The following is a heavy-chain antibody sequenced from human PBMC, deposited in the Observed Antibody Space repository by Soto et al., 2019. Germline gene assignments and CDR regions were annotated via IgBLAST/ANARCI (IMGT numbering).Heavy chain of an antibody. CDR1: GFTFDASA. J-gene: IGHJ4*02. V-gene: IGHV3-73*02. CDR3: SRDDSVWFFN. D-gene: IGHD3-9*01. CDR2: IGSRGETYST. Sequence: EVQLVESGGGLDQPGGSLKLSCSASGFTFDASALQWVRQASGKGLEWLGRIGSRGETYSTTYAASVKGRFTISREDSKKTAYLEMNSLESEYTAVYYCSRDDSVWFFNWGRGTLVTVSS.